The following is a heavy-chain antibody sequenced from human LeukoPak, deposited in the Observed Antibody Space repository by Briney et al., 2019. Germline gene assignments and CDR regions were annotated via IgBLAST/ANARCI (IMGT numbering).Heavy chain of an antibody. CDR3: ARFGELDHSNRWWFDP. J-gene: IGHJ5*02. CDR2: IYYSGST. V-gene: IGHV4-30-4*01. CDR1: GGSISSGDYY. D-gene: IGHD1-26*01. Sequence: PSQTLSLTCTVSGGSISSGDYYWSWIRQPPGKGLEWIGYIYYSGSTYYNPSLKSRVTISVDTSKNQFSLKLSSATAADTAVYYCARFGELDHSNRWWFDPWGQGTLVTVSS.